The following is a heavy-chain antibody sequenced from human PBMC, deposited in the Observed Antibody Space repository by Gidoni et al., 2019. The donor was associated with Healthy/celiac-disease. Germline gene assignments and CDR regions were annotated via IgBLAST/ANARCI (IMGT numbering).Heavy chain of an antibody. V-gene: IGHV3-30-3*01. Sequence: QVQLVESGGGVVQPGRSLRLSCAASGFTFSSYPMHWVRQAPGQGLEWVAVISYDGSNKYYADSVKGRFTISRDNSKNTLYLQMNSLRAEDTAVYYCARELITMIRAAAGYFDYWGQGTLVTVSS. CDR1: GFTFSSYP. J-gene: IGHJ4*02. CDR2: ISYDGSNK. D-gene: IGHD3-22*01. CDR3: ARELITMIRAAAGYFDY.